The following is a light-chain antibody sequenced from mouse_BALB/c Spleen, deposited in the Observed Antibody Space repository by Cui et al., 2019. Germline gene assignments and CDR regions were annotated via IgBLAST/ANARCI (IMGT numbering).Light chain of an antibody. CDR2: STS. CDR1: SSVSY. CDR3: HQWSSYHT. Sequence: QIVLTHSPAIMSASLGEEITLTCSASSSVSYMHWYQQKSGTSPKLLIYSTSNLASGVPSRFSGSGSGTFYSLTISSVEAEDAADYYCHQWSSYHTFGGGTKLEIK. V-gene: IGKV4-80*01. J-gene: IGKJ2*01.